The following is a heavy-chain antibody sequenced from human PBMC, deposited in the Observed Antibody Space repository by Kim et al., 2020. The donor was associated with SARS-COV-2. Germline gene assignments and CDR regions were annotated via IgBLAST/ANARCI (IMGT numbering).Heavy chain of an antibody. V-gene: IGHV3-33*03. CDR3: AKGAVAGSYYYYYGMDV. D-gene: IGHD6-19*01. J-gene: IGHJ6*02. Sequence: KGRFTISRDKSKNTLYLQMNSLRAEDTAVYYCAKGAVAGSYYYYYGMDVRGQGTTVTVSS.